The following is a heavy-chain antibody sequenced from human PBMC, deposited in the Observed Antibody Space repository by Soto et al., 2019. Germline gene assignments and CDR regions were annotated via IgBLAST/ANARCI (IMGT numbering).Heavy chain of an antibody. CDR1: GYTFTSYG. J-gene: IGHJ5*02. CDR2: ISAYNGNT. V-gene: IGHV1-18*01. CDR3: ARSARGGELEGGSVNWFDP. Sequence: QVQLVQSGAEVKKPGASVKVSCKASGYTFTSYGISWVRQAPGQGLEWMGWISAYNGNTNYAQKLQARVTMTTDTPKSTAHMELRSLRSDDTAVYYCARSARGGELEGGSVNWFDPWGQGTLVNLSS. D-gene: IGHD1-1*01.